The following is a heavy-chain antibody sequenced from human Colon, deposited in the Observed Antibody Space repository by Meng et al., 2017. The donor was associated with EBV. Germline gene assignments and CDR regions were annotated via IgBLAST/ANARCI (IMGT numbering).Heavy chain of an antibody. J-gene: IGHJ4*02. CDR3: ARRRGGSGRDC. D-gene: IGHD3-10*01. Sequence: LQLQAPGPGLVKPSATLSLTCTVSGGSISSNGYYWDWVRQPPGKGLEWIGAIYHSGSTSYNPSLQSRVTMFVDTSKNQFSLMLTSVTATDTAVYYCARRRGGSGRDCWGQGTLVTVSS. CDR2: IYHSGST. V-gene: IGHV4-39*01. CDR1: GGSISSNGYY.